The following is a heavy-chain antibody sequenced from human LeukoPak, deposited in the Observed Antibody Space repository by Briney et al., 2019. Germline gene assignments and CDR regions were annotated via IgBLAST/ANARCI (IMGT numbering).Heavy chain of an antibody. CDR1: GYTFTSNY. Sequence: WASVKVSCKASGYTFTSNYIHWVRQAPGQGLEWMGGIIPIFGTANYAQKFQGRVTITADESTSTAYMELSSLRSEDTAVYYCARGVAVAGVRFDYWGQGTLVTVSS. D-gene: IGHD6-19*01. V-gene: IGHV1-69*13. CDR3: ARGVAVAGVRFDY. CDR2: IIPIFGTA. J-gene: IGHJ4*02.